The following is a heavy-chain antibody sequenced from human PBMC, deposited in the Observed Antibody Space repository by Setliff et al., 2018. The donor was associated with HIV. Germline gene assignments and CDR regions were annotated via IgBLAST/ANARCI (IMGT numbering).Heavy chain of an antibody. V-gene: IGHV1-2*02. D-gene: IGHD1-1*01. CDR1: GYTFTGYF. CDR2: IRPHNGDT. Sequence: GASVKVSCKASGYTFTGYFIHWVRQAPGQGLEWMGWIRPHNGDTNNPQRFKGRVTMTRDTSIDTAYMELSRLRSDDTAVYYCARQLSNTLDYWGQGTLVTVSS. J-gene: IGHJ4*02. CDR3: ARQLSNTLDY.